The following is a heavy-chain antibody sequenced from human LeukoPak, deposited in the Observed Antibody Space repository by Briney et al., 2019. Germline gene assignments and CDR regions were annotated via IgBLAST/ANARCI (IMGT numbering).Heavy chain of an antibody. CDR1: GYTFTSYG. D-gene: IGHD2-2*01. Sequence: ASVKVSCKASGYTFTSYGISWVRQAPGQGLEWMGWISAYNGNTNYAQTLQGRVTMTTDPSTSTAYMGLRSLRSDDTAVYYCAREFVVVPAAANACWGQGRLVTVSS. CDR3: AREFVVVPAAANAC. V-gene: IGHV1-18*01. J-gene: IGHJ4*02. CDR2: ISAYNGNT.